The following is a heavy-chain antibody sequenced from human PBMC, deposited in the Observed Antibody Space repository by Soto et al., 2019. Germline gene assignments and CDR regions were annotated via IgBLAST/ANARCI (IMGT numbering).Heavy chain of an antibody. Sequence: VKVSCKASGGTFSSYAISWVRQAPGQGLEWMGGIIPIFGTANYAQKFQGRVTITADESTSTAYMELSSLRSEDTAVYYCARATVSHYYDSSGYLNWFDTWGQGTLVTVSS. J-gene: IGHJ5*02. CDR2: IIPIFGTA. V-gene: IGHV1-69*01. D-gene: IGHD3-22*01. CDR1: GGTFSSYA. CDR3: ARATVSHYYDSSGYLNWFDT.